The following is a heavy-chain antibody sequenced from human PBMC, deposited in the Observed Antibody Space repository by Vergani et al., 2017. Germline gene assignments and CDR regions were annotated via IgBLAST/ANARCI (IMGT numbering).Heavy chain of an antibody. J-gene: IGHJ4*02. V-gene: IGHV3-23*01. Sequence: EVQLLESGGDLVQPGGSLRLSCAASGFTFIMHAMSWVRQAPGKGLEWVSTLSASDRRTHYADSMKGRFTISRDNSKNTLYLQMNSLRAEDTAVYYCARDVVDILTDARYFDYWGQGTLVTVSS. CDR3: ARDVVDILTDARYFDY. CDR2: LSASDRRT. D-gene: IGHD3-9*01. CDR1: GFTFIMHA.